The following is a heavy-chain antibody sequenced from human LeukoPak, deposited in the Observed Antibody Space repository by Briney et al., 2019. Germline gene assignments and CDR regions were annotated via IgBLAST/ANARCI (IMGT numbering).Heavy chain of an antibody. CDR2: IYYSGST. V-gene: IGHV4-31*03. Sequence: SETLSLTCTVSGDSISSGGYYWSWIRQHPGKGLEWIGYIYYSGSTYYNPSLKSRVTISVDTSKNQFSLKLSSVTAADTAVYYCARKAATLIDYWGQGTLVTVSS. J-gene: IGHJ4*02. D-gene: IGHD2-15*01. CDR1: GDSISSGGYY. CDR3: ARKAATLIDY.